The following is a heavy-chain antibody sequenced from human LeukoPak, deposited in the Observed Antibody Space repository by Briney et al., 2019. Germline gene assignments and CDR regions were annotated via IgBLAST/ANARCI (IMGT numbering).Heavy chain of an antibody. Sequence: GGSLRLSCAASGFTFSSYSMNWVRQAPGKGLEWVSPISSSSSYIYYADSVKGRFTISRDNAKNSLYLQMNSLRAEDTAVYYCASGGSDLDIVATINPDYWGQGTLVTVSS. V-gene: IGHV3-21*01. J-gene: IGHJ4*02. CDR2: ISSSSSYI. D-gene: IGHD5-12*01. CDR1: GFTFSSYS. CDR3: ASGGSDLDIVATINPDY.